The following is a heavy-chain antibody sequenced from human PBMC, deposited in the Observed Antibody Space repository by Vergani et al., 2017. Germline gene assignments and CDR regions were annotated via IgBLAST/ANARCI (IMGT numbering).Heavy chain of an antibody. CDR2: ISSSSSYI. J-gene: IGHJ5*02. D-gene: IGHD3-22*01. CDR3: ARVGDQNYYDSSGSLYNWFDP. V-gene: IGHV3-21*01. CDR1: GFTFSSYS. Sequence: EVQLVESGGGLVKPGGSLRLSCAASGFTFSSYSMNWVRQAPGKGLEWVSSISSSSSYIYYADSVKGRFTISRDNAKNSLYLQMNSLRAEDTAVYYCARVGDQNYYDSSGSLYNWFDPWGQGTLVTVSS.